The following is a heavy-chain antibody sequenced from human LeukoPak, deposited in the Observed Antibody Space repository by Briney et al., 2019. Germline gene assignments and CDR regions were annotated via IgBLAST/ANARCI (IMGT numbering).Heavy chain of an antibody. CDR1: GFTFSSYS. CDR3: ARDPFLGYCSGGSCYAYYGMDV. D-gene: IGHD2-15*01. Sequence: GGSLRLSCAASGFTFSSYSMNWVRQAPGKGLEWVSYISSSSYTIYYAGSVKGRFTISRDNAKNSLYLQMNSLRAEDTAVYYCARDPFLGYCSGGSCYAYYGMDVWGQGTTVTVSS. CDR2: ISSSSYTI. V-gene: IGHV3-48*01. J-gene: IGHJ6*02.